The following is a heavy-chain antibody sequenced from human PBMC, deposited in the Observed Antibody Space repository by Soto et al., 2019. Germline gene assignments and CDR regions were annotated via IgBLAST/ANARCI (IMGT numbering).Heavy chain of an antibody. Sequence: EAQLLASGGGLVQPGGSLRLSCVGSGFTFRDHAMRWVRQAPGRGLEWVSAISANGGSIQHADSVKGRFSVSRDNAKNTVYLQMDNLRTEESAVDYCAKDRYYDTPGWFDPWGQGSRVIVSS. CDR1: GFTFRDHA. J-gene: IGHJ5*02. D-gene: IGHD3-22*01. CDR3: AKDRYYDTPGWFDP. V-gene: IGHV3-23*01. CDR2: ISANGGSI.